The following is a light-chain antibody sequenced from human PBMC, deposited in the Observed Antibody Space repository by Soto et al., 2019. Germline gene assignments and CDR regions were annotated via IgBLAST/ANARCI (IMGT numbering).Light chain of an antibody. Sequence: DIVMTQSPDSLAVSLGERATINCKSSQRVLYSSNNKNYLAWYQQKPGQPPKLLIYWASTRESGVPDRFSGSGSGTDLTLTISSLQAEDVAVYYCQQYYSTPHTFGQGTKLEIK. CDR2: WAS. CDR3: QQYYSTPHT. V-gene: IGKV4-1*01. CDR1: QRVLYSSNNKNY. J-gene: IGKJ2*01.